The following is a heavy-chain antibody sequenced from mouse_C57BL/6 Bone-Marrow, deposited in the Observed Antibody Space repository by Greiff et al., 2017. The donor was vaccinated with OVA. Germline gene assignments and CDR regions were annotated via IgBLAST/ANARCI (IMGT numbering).Heavy chain of an antibody. CDR1: GFSINSDCY. CDR3: AGAYSNYWYFDV. J-gene: IGHJ1*03. CDR2: TFYSGIT. V-gene: IGHV3-3*01. Sequence: EVQLVESGPSLVRPSQTLSLTCTVTGFSINSDCYWIWIRQFPGNKLEYIGYTFYSGITYYNPSLESRTYITRDTSKNQFSLKLSSVTTEDTATYYCAGAYSNYWYFDVWGTGTTVTVSS. D-gene: IGHD2-5*01.